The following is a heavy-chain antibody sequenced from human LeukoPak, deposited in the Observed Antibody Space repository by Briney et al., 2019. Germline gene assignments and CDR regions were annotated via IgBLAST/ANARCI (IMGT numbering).Heavy chain of an antibody. CDR3: AKWGDYDILTGYYDSDY. V-gene: IGHV3-23*01. CDR2: SVGSGGST. CDR1: GFTFSNYA. Sequence: GASLRLSCAASGFTFSNYAMSWVRQAPGKGLEWVSASVGSGGSTYYADSVKGRFTISRDNPKNTLYLQMNSLRAEDTAVYYCAKWGDYDILTGYYDSDYWGQGTLVTVSS. J-gene: IGHJ4*02. D-gene: IGHD3-9*01.